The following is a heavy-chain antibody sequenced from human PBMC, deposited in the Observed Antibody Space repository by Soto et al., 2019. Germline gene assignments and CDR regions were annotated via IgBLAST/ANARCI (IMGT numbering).Heavy chain of an antibody. V-gene: IGHV1-8*01. CDR3: ARKVHPGYSSD. CDR2: INPTSEYT. Sequence: ASVKVSCKASGYPFTSYDINWVRQAPGQGLEWVGWINPTSEYTAHAQKFQGRVTLTREISTATAYMELSSLTSEETAVYFRARKVHPGYSSDWGEVTLLTISP. J-gene: IGHJ4*02. D-gene: IGHD1-1*01. CDR1: GYPFTSYD.